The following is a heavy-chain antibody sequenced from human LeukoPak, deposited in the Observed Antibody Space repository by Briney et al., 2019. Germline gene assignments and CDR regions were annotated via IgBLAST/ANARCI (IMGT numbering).Heavy chain of an antibody. V-gene: IGHV3-23*01. CDR2: TCGSCGST. Sequence: GAPRPSRAAPGFTLSNYAMDLVRQAPRKGPEWVSGTCGSCGSTYYADSVKGRFTISRDNSKNTLYLQMNSLRDEDTAVYYCAKDLRICPQKYDSSSHPFDYWGQGTLVTVS. CDR1: GFTLSNYA. CDR3: AKDLRICPQKYDSSSHPFDY. J-gene: IGHJ4*02. D-gene: IGHD6-6*01.